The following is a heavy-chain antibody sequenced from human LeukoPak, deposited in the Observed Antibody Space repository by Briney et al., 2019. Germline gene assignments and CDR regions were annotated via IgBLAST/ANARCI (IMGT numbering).Heavy chain of an antibody. V-gene: IGHV4-39*01. CDR2: IYYSGST. J-gene: IGHJ4*02. CDR1: GGSISSSSYY. CDR3: ARHHYDFWSGHPTYFDY. D-gene: IGHD3-3*01. Sequence: SETLSLTCTVSGGSISSSSYYWGWIRQPPGKGLVWIRSIYYSGSTYYNPSLKSRVTISVDTSKNQFSLKLSSVTAADTAVYYCARHHYDFWSGHPTYFDYWGQGTLVTVSS.